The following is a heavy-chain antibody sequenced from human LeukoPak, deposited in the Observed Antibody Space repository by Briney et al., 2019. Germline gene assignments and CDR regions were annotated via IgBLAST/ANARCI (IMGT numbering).Heavy chain of an antibody. Sequence: GGSLRLSCAASGFTFSNYANHWVRQGPGKGLEWVAVISYDGSHQDYADSVKGRFTISRDNAKNSLYLQMNSLRAEDTAVYYCARVIFGVVRASYYFDYWGQGTLVTVSS. CDR2: ISYDGSHQ. CDR3: ARVIFGVVRASYYFDY. D-gene: IGHD3-3*01. V-gene: IGHV3-30*04. J-gene: IGHJ4*02. CDR1: GFTFSNYA.